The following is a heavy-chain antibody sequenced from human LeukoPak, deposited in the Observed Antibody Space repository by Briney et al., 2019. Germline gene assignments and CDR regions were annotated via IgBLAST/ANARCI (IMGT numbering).Heavy chain of an antibody. V-gene: IGHV3-23*01. Sequence: GGSLRLSCAASGFTFSSYAMSWVRQAPGKGLEWVSAISGSGGSTYYADSVKGRFTISRDNFKNTLYLQMNSLRAEDTAVYYCAKDVGYYGSGSYYYSWGQGTLVTVSS. D-gene: IGHD3-10*01. CDR2: ISGSGGST. CDR1: GFTFSSYA. J-gene: IGHJ4*02. CDR3: AKDVGYYGSGSYYYS.